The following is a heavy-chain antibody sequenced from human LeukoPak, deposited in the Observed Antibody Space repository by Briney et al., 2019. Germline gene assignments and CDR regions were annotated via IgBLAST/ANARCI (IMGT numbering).Heavy chain of an antibody. V-gene: IGHV3-21*01. Sequence: GGSLRLSCAASGFTFSSYSMNWVRQAPGKGLEWVSSISSSSSYIYYADSVKGRFTISRDNAKNSLYLQMNSLRAEDTAVYYCARDPIAAAGTKWFDPWGQGTLVTVSS. CDR3: ARDPIAAAGTKWFDP. D-gene: IGHD6-13*01. CDR1: GFTFSSYS. CDR2: ISSSSSYI. J-gene: IGHJ5*02.